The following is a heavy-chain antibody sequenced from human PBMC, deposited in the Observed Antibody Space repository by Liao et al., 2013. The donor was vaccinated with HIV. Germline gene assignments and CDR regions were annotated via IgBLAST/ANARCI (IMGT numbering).Heavy chain of an antibody. Sequence: QVQLQESGPGLVKPSETLSLTCTVSGGSMSDYYWAWVRQPAGKGLEWIGRIYTSETTDYNPSLKSRVTMSVDTSKNQFSLKLSSVTVADTAVYYCARARAADGYSYFYMDVWAKGATVTVSS. CDR3: ARARAADGYSYFYMDV. D-gene: IGHD3-3*01. V-gene: IGHV4-4*07. CDR1: GGSMSDYY. CDR2: IYTSETT. J-gene: IGHJ6*03.